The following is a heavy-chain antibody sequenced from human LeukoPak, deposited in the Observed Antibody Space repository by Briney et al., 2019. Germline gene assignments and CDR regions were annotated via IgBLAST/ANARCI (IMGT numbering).Heavy chain of an antibody. CDR2: ISYDGSNK. CDR3: ARDKLDYGGNSGIDY. Sequence: GRSLRLSCAASGFTFSSYAMHWVRQAPGKGLEWVAVISYDGSNKYYADSVKGRFTISRDNSKNTLYLQMNSLRAEDTAVYYCARDKLDYGGNSGIDYWGQGTLVTVSS. D-gene: IGHD4-23*01. J-gene: IGHJ4*02. CDR1: GFTFSSYA. V-gene: IGHV3-30-3*01.